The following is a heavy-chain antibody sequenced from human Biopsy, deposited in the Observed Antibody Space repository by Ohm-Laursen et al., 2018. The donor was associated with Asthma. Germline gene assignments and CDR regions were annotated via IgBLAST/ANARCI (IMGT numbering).Heavy chain of an antibody. CDR3: ARASVVKHYYYYGMDV. J-gene: IGHJ6*02. Sequence: SLRLSCTAAGFTFSDYAIYWVRQAPGKGLEWVAFISYDGSDKFYADSVKGRFTTTRDNSQNTLDLHMNRLTFEDTAVYYCARASVVKHYYYYGMDVWGPGTTVTVFS. CDR2: ISYDGSDK. CDR1: GFTFSDYA. V-gene: IGHV3-30-3*01.